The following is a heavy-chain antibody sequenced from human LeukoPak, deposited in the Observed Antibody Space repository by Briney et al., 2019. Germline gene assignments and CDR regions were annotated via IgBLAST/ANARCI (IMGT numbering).Heavy chain of an antibody. CDR2: ISWNSGSI. CDR3: AKDIKGKTDYYYYGVDV. V-gene: IGHV3-9*01. CDR1: GFSFDECA. D-gene: IGHD1-1*01. Sequence: GGSLRLSCAASGFSFDECAMHWVWQAPGKGLEWVSGISWNSGSIGYADSVKGRFTISRDNAKNSLYLQMNSLRAEDTALYYCAKDIKGKTDYYYYGVDVWGQGTTVTVSS. J-gene: IGHJ6*02.